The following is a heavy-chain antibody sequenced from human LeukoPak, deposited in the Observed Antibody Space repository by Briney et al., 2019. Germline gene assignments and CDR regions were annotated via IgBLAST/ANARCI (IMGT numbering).Heavy chain of an antibody. CDR1: GLPFSNYY. Sequence: SDTLSLTCGVSGLPFSNYYLAWIRPPPGKGREWIGEINRSGSTNYNPSLESRVTISVDTSKNQFSLKLNSVTAADTAVYFCAKRGLTTDLYLDWGQGTLVTVSS. CDR2: INRSGST. V-gene: IGHV4-34*01. J-gene: IGHJ4*02. CDR3: AKRGLTTDLYLD. D-gene: IGHD4-11*01.